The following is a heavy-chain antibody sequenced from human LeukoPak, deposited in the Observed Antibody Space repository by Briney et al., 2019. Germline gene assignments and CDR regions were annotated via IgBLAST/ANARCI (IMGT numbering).Heavy chain of an antibody. V-gene: IGHV3-30*03. Sequence: GGSLRLSCAASGFTFSSYGMHWVRQAPGKGLEWVAVISYDGSNKYYADSVKGRFTISRDNSKNTLYLQMNSLRAEDTAVYYCARHLSGVTGYTYGRGIDYWGQGTLVIVSS. J-gene: IGHJ4*02. CDR1: GFTFSSYG. CDR3: ARHLSGVTGYTYGRGIDY. CDR2: ISYDGSNK. D-gene: IGHD5-18*01.